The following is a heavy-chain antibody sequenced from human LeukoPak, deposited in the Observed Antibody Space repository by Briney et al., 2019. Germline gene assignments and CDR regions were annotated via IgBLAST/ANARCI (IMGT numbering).Heavy chain of an antibody. CDR3: TTEVRSKAGSRFDP. V-gene: IGHV3-15*01. Sequence: GSLRLSCVVSGITFSDAWMSWVRQAPGKGLEWVGRSKSETEGGTTDYAAPVKGRFTISRDDSKNTLFLQMNSLKSEDTAVYYCTTEVRSKAGSRFDPWGQGTLVTVSS. D-gene: IGHD3-10*01. CDR1: GITFSDAW. CDR2: SKSETEGGTT. J-gene: IGHJ5*02.